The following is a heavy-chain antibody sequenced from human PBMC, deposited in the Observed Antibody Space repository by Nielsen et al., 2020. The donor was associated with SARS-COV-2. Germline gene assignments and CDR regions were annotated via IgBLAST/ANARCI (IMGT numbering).Heavy chain of an antibody. CDR2: IKSDGSQK. CDR3: ARDGRYCSGGICHPY. V-gene: IGHV3-7*01. D-gene: IGHD2-15*01. Sequence: WIRQPPGKGLEWVANIKSDGSQKFFVDSVRGRFTISRDNTKNSLYLEMNSLRVEDTALYYCARDGRYCSGGICHPYWGQGTLVTVSS. J-gene: IGHJ4*02.